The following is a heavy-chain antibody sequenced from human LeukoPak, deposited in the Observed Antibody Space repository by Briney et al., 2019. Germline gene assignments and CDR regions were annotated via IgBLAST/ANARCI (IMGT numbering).Heavy chain of an antibody. Sequence: ASVKVSCKASGYTFISYDINWVRQATGQGLEWMGWMNPNSGNTGYAQKFQGRVTMTRNTSISTAYMELSSLRSEDTAVYYCARGLDDYGERPEAFDIWGQGTMVTVSS. V-gene: IGHV1-8*01. CDR2: MNPNSGNT. J-gene: IGHJ3*02. CDR3: ARGLDDYGERPEAFDI. CDR1: GYTFISYD. D-gene: IGHD4-17*01.